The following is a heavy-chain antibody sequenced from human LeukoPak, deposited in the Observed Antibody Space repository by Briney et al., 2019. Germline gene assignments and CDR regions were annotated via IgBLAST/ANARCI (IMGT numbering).Heavy chain of an antibody. V-gene: IGHV4-39*07. Sequence: PSESLSLTCSVSGDSITGYYWGWIRQPPGKWLEWIGNIYYIGNTYYNSSIKSRVTIPLDTSKNQFSLKVISMTAADTAAYYCTKSDGYGLIRSCGRGTMVTASS. D-gene: IGHD3-10*01. CDR2: IYYIGNT. CDR1: GDSITGYY. CDR3: TKSDGYGLIRS. J-gene: IGHJ3*01.